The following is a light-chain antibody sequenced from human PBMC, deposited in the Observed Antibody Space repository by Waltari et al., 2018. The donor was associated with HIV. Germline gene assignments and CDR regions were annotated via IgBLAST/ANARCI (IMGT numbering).Light chain of an antibody. V-gene: IGKV3-20*01. CDR1: QSVGSSD. J-gene: IGKJ1*01. Sequence: VLTQSPDTLSLSPGERVALSCRASQSVGSSDVAWYQQKRGQTPRLLMYGGSNRATGIPDRFSGSGSETDFTLTISRLEPEDCAVYYCHQYGTTPPTFGQGTQLEIK. CDR3: HQYGTTPPT. CDR2: GGS.